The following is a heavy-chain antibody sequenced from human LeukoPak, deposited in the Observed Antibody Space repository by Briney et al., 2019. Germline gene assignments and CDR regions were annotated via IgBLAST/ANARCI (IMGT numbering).Heavy chain of an antibody. CDR1: GFTFSSYA. CDR3: AKRRQMTTVTTRSFFDY. D-gene: IGHD4-17*01. J-gene: IGHJ4*02. V-gene: IGHV3-23*01. Sequence: GGSLRLSCAASGFTFSSYAMSWVRQAPGKGLEWVSAISGSGGNTYYADSVKGRFTISRDNSKNTLYLQMNSLRAEDTAVYYCAKRRQMTTVTTRSFFDYWGQGTLVTVSS. CDR2: ISGSGGNT.